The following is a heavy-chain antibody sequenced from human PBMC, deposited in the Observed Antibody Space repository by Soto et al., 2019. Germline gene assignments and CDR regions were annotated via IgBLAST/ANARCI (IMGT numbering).Heavy chain of an antibody. D-gene: IGHD3-22*01. CDR3: ARVPPVDDREDSKWDYYYYGMDV. J-gene: IGHJ6*02. V-gene: IGHV3-30-3*01. Sequence: GGSLRLSCAASGFTFSSYAMHWVRQAPGKGLEWVAVISYDGSNKYYEDSVKGRFTISRDKSKNMLYLQMNSLRAEDTAVYYCARVPPVDDREDSKWDYYYYGMDVWGQGTTVTVSS. CDR2: ISYDGSNK. CDR1: GFTFSSYA.